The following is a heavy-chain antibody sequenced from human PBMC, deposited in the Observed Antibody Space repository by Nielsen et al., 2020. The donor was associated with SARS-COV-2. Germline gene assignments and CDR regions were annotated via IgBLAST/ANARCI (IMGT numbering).Heavy chain of an antibody. V-gene: IGHV3-74*01. J-gene: IGHJ4*01. D-gene: IGHD6-13*01. CDR2: INSDGGR. CDR3: ARALFSAAGTLGY. Sequence: GESLKISCAAFGFTFSRSWMHRVRQAPGKGLLWVSRINSDGGRRYADSVKGRFTISRDNSKNTLYLQMNSLRAEDTAVYFCARALFSAAGTLGYWGHGTLVTVSA. CDR1: GFTFSRSW.